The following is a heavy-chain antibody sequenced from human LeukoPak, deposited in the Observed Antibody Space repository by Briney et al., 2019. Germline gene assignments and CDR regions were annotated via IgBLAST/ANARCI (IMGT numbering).Heavy chain of an antibody. V-gene: IGHV3-30*04. CDR2: ISYDGSNK. J-gene: IGHJ4*02. D-gene: IGHD3-22*01. Sequence: QPGRSLRLSCAASGFTFSSYAMQWVRQAPGKGLEWVAVISYDGSNKYYADSVKGRFTISRDNSKNTLYLQMNSLRAEDTAVYYCARDGFLIMSSGLLDYWGQGTLVTVSS. CDR3: ARDGFLIMSSGLLDY. CDR1: GFTFSSYA.